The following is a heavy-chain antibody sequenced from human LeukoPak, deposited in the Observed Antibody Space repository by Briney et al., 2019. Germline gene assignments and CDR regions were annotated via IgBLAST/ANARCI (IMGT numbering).Heavy chain of an antibody. V-gene: IGHV5-51*01. CDR1: GYSFTSYW. D-gene: IGHD2-2*01. J-gene: IGHJ5*02. CDR3: AIAGGVPADWFDP. Sequence: GESLKVSCKGSGYSFTSYWIGWVRQMPGKGLEWMGIIYPGDSDTRYSPSFQGQVTISAGKSISTAYLQWSSLKASDTAMYYCAIAGGVPADWFDPWGQGTLVTVSS. CDR2: IYPGDSDT.